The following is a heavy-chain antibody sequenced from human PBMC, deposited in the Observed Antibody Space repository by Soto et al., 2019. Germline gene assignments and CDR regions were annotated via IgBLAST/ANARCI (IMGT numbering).Heavy chain of an antibody. J-gene: IGHJ6*02. CDR2: AYYRSKWYN. Sequence: LSLTCAISGDSVSSNSAAWNWIRQSPSRGLEWLGRAYYRSKWYNDYAVSVKSRITINPDTSKNQFSLQLNSVTPEDTAVYYCARAITMIVVTDYYYGMDVWGQGTTVTVSS. V-gene: IGHV6-1*01. D-gene: IGHD3-22*01. CDR1: GDSVSSNSAA. CDR3: ARAITMIVVTDYYYGMDV.